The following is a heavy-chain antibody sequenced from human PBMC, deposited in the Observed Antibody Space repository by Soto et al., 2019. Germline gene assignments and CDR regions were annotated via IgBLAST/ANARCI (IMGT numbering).Heavy chain of an antibody. D-gene: IGHD6-25*01. CDR2: ITWDSAST. CDR3: AKTKRRSSTPSFDY. V-gene: IGHV3-9*01. CDR1: GFTFNDHA. Sequence: GGSLRLSCAASGFTFNDHAMHWVRQTPAMGLEWVAGITWDSASTAYADSVEGRFTISRDNSNNSLYLQMNSLRSEDTALYFCAKTKRRSSTPSFDYWGQGTLVTVSS. J-gene: IGHJ4*02.